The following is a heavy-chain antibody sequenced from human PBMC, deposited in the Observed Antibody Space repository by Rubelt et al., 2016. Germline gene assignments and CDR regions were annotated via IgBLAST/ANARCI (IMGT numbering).Heavy chain of an antibody. CDR2: IYPNTGDP. J-gene: IGHJ3*01. Sequence: QVQLVQSGAEVKKPGASVTVSCKASGYTFNAHYIHWVRQAPGHGLQWMGWIYPNTGDPNVGQNFGDRGTMSLARSVNTAYLDVGTLGPNDTAFYYCARVSEYSSSLDAFDVWGQGTMVAVSS. CDR1: GYTFNAHY. CDR3: ARVSEYSSSLDAFDV. V-gene: IGHV1-2*02. D-gene: IGHD6-6*01.